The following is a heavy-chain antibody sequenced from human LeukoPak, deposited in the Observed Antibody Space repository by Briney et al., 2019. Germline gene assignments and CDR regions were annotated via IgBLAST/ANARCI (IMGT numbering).Heavy chain of an antibody. J-gene: IGHJ4*02. CDR3: AKKYDGSARMYLYDY. V-gene: IGHV3-23*01. Sequence: PGGSLRLSCAASGFTFSSYAMSWVRQAPGKGLEWVSAISGSGGSTYYADSVKGRFTISRDNSKNTLYLQMNSLRAEDTAAYYCAKKYDGSARMYLYDYWGQGTLVTVSS. CDR2: ISGSGGST. CDR1: GFTFSSYA. D-gene: IGHD3-10*01.